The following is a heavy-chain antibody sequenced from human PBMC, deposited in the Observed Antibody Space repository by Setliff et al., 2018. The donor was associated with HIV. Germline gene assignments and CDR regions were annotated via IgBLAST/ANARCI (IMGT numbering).Heavy chain of an antibody. Sequence: ASVKVSCKASGYTFTAYFIHWVRQAPGQGLGWRGWIGPYNGSPEYTQESQGRVSLTVDTSASTAYMELRSVRSDETAVYYCARDDGGYNYAEAFDVWGQGTMVTVSS. D-gene: IGHD3-16*01. V-gene: IGHV1-18*04. CDR2: IGPYNGSP. CDR1: GYTFTAYF. J-gene: IGHJ3*01. CDR3: ARDDGGYNYAEAFDV.